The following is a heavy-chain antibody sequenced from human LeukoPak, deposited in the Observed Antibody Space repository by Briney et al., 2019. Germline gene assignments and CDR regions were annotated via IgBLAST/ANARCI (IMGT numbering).Heavy chain of an antibody. CDR3: ARDLTLGCIPSYFDY. V-gene: IGHV3-48*01. J-gene: IGHJ4*02. CDR2: TSSRGSTI. D-gene: IGHD2-2*02. CDR1: GFSVGRYS. Sequence: GGCLSLAWAADGFSVGRYSTRWVRQAAGKGREWVSYTSSRGSTIYYADSGKGRFTISRDNAKNSLYLQMNSLTAEDTAVYYCARDLTLGCIPSYFDYWGQGTLVPVPS.